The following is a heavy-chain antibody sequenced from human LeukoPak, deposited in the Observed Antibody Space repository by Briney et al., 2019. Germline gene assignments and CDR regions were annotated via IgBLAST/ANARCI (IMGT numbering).Heavy chain of an antibody. D-gene: IGHD3-22*01. CDR1: GFTVSSNY. J-gene: IGHJ3*01. V-gene: IGHV3-53*01. CDR3: AKVILRSSGSGAFDL. Sequence: PGGSLRLSCAASGFTVSSNYMSWVRQAPGKGLEWVSVIYSGGSTYYADSVKGRFTISRDKSKNTLYLQMNGLRAEDSAVYFCAKVILRSSGSGAFDLWGQGTVVTVSS. CDR2: IYSGGST.